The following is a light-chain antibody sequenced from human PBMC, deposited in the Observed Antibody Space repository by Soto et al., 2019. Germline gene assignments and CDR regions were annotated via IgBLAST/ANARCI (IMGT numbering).Light chain of an antibody. V-gene: IGLV2-14*01. CDR1: SSDVGGYNY. Sequence: QSVLTQPASVSGSPGQSITISCSGTSSDVGGYNYVSWYQQHLGKAPKLMVYDVSNRPSGVSNRVSGSKSGNTASLTISGLQAEDEADYYCSSYTTSSTLIFGGGTKVTVL. J-gene: IGLJ2*01. CDR3: SSYTTSSTLI. CDR2: DVS.